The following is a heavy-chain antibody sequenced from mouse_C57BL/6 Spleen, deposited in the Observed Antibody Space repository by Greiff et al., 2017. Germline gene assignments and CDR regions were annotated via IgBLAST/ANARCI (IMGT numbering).Heavy chain of an antibody. V-gene: IGHV1-52*01. CDR2: IDPSDSET. CDR3: ARRDYYGSGYDYFDY. J-gene: IGHJ2*01. Sequence: QVQLQQPGAELVRPGSSVKLSCKASGYTFTSYWMHWVKQRPIQGLEWIGNIDPSDSETHYNQKFKDKATLTVDKSSSTAYMQLNSLTSEDSAVYYCARRDYYGSGYDYFDYWGQGATRTVSS. D-gene: IGHD1-1*01. CDR1: GYTFTSYW.